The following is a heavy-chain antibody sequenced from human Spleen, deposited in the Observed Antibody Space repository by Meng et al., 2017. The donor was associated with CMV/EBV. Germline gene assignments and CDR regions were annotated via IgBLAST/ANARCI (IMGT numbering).Heavy chain of an antibody. CDR3: AKDRPPIVVVPAATFDY. CDR1: GFTFSNYA. V-gene: IGHV3-23*01. CDR2: ISGSGDST. Sequence: GGSLRLSCAASGFTFSNYAMNWVRQAPGKGLEWVSAISGSGDSTYDADSVKGRFTISRDNSKNTLYLQMNSLRAEDTAVYYCAKDRPPIVVVPAATFDYWGQGTLVTVSS. D-gene: IGHD2-2*01. J-gene: IGHJ4*02.